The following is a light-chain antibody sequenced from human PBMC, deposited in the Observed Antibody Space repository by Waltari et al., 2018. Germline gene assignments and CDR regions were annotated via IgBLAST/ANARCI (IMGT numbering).Light chain of an antibody. CDR3: QQYNAWPLT. CDR1: HRVSSN. CDR2: DAS. V-gene: IGKV3-15*01. Sequence: EIVLTQSPGILSLSPGERAVLSCRASHRVSSNYLAWYQRKPGQASRLLIYDASTRATGVPPRFSGSGSGTEFTLTISSLQSEDFAVYSCQQYNAWPLTFGGGTKVEIK. J-gene: IGKJ4*01.